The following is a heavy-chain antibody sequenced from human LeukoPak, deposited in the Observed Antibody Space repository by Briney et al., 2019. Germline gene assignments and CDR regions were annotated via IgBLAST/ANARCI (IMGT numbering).Heavy chain of an antibody. V-gene: IGHV1-69*13. D-gene: IGHD2-15*01. CDR2: IIPIFGTA. Sequence: HRASVKVSCKASGGTFSSYAISWVRQAPGQGLEWMGGIIPIFGTANYAQKFQGRVTITADESTSTAYMELSSLRSEDTAVYYCAREDCSGDSCYQEAYWGQGTLVTVSS. CDR3: AREDCSGDSCYQEAY. J-gene: IGHJ4*02. CDR1: GGTFSSYA.